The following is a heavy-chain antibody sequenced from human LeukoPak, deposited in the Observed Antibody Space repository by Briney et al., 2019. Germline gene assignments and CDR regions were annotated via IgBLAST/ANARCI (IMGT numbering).Heavy chain of an antibody. D-gene: IGHD3-22*01. V-gene: IGHV1-46*01. CDR1: GYTFTSYY. CDR2: INPSGGST. J-gene: IGHJ5*02. Sequence: ASVKVSCKASGYTFTSYYMHWVRQAPGRGLEWMGIINPSGGSTSYAQKFQGRVTMTRDTSTSTVYMELSSLRSEDTAVYYCARDDRAARGWFDPWGQGTLVTVSS. CDR3: ARDDRAARGWFDP.